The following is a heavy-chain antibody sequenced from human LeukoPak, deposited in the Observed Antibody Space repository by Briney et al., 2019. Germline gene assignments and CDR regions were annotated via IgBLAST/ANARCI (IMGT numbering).Heavy chain of an antibody. J-gene: IGHJ4*02. CDR1: GFTLSSRW. D-gene: IGHD3-3*01. V-gene: IGHV3-7*03. CDR3: ATYDSWSGYNIAY. Sequence: GSLSLSCVVSGFTLSSRWMMWVRQAPGKGLEWMTNINRDGSEKNYVDSVKGRFTITRDNAENSLYLQMNSLKVEDTAIYYCATYDSWSGYNIAYWGQGTLVTVSS. CDR2: INRDGSEK.